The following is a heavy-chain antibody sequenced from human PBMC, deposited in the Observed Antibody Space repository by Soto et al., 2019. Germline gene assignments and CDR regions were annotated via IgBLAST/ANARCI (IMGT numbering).Heavy chain of an antibody. J-gene: IGHJ4*02. Sequence: QVQLVESGGGVVQPGRSLRLSCAASGFTFSSYAMHWVRQAPGKGLEWVAVISYDGSNKYYADSVKGRFTISRDNSKNTLYLQMNSLRAEERAVYYCARDDYIYWCQGTLYTVSS. CDR1: GFTFSSYA. CDR2: ISYDGSNK. D-gene: IGHD4-4*01. CDR3: ARDDYIY. V-gene: IGHV3-30-3*01.